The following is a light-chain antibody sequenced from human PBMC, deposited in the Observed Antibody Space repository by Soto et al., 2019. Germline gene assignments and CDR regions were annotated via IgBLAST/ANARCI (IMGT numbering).Light chain of an antibody. CDR2: KAS. Sequence: DIQMTQSPSTLSASAGDRVTITCRASQSISSWLAWYQQKPGKAPKLLIYKASSLQSGVPSRFSGSGSGTEFTLTISSLQPDDFATYYCQQYNGYFSWTFGQGTTVEIK. V-gene: IGKV1-5*03. CDR1: QSISSW. J-gene: IGKJ1*01. CDR3: QQYNGYFSWT.